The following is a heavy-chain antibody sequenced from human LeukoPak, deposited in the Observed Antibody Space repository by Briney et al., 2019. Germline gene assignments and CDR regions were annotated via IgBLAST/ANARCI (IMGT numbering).Heavy chain of an antibody. D-gene: IGHD4-17*01. Sequence: PSETLSLTCTVSGSSISGYYWTWIRQPPGKGLEWIGYVYYSGSTNYNPSLKSRVTISVDTSKNQFSLKLRSVTAADTAVYYCARRYGDYEVYDSWGQGTLVTVSS. CDR1: GSSISGYY. V-gene: IGHV4-59*01. CDR3: ARRYGDYEVYDS. J-gene: IGHJ4*02. CDR2: VYYSGST.